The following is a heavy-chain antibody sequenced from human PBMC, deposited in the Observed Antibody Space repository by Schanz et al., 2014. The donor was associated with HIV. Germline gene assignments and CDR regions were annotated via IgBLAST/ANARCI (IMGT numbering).Heavy chain of an antibody. CDR3: ARGLVNCSGGSCYSGWFDP. V-gene: IGHV4-34*01. Sequence: QVQLHQWGAGLLKPSETLSLTCAVYGVSFSGYDWSWIRQPPGKGLEWIGEINHSGSTNYNPSLKRRVPISVDPSKTQFSLKLSSVTAADTAVYYCARGLVNCSGGSCYSGWFDPWGQGNLVTVSS. CDR1: GVSFSGYD. D-gene: IGHD2-15*01. J-gene: IGHJ5*02. CDR2: INHSGST.